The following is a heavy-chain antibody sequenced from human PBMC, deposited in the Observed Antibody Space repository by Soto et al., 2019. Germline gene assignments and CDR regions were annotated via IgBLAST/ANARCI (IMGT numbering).Heavy chain of an antibody. J-gene: IGHJ4*02. CDR1: GYTFTSYG. Sequence: GASVKVSCKASGYTFTSYGISWVRQAPGQGLEWMGWISAYNGNTNYAQKLQGRVTMTTDTSTSTAYMELRSLRSDDTAVYYCARGSGAFDWSALPFDYWGQGTLVTVSS. V-gene: IGHV1-18*01. D-gene: IGHD3-9*01. CDR3: ARGSGAFDWSALPFDY. CDR2: ISAYNGNT.